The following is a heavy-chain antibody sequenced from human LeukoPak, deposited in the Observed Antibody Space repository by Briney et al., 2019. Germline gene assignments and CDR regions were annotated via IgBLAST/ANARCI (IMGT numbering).Heavy chain of an antibody. V-gene: IGHV4-34*01. CDR1: GGSFSGYY. CDR2: INHSGST. J-gene: IGHJ6*03. D-gene: IGHD3-10*01. Sequence: SETLSLTCAVYGGSFSGYYWSWIRQPPGKGLEWIGEINHSGSTNYNPSLKSRVTISVDTSKNQFSLKLSSVTAADTAVYYCARVMVRGAYYYYYYYMDVWGKGTTVTISS. CDR3: ARVMVRGAYYYYYYYMDV.